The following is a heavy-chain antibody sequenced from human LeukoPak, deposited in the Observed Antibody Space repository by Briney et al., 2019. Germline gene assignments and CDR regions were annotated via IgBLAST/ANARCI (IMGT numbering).Heavy chain of an antibody. V-gene: IGHV4-4*07. D-gene: IGHD3-22*01. CDR2: IYTSGST. J-gene: IGHJ5*02. CDR1: GGSISSYY. Sequence: SETLSLTCTVSGGSISSYYWSWIRQPAGKGLEWIGRIYTSGSTNYNPSLKSRVTMSVDTSKNQFSLKLSSVTAADTAVYYCARSALHYYDSSGYSYNWFDPWGQGTLVTVSP. CDR3: ARSALHYYDSSGYSYNWFDP.